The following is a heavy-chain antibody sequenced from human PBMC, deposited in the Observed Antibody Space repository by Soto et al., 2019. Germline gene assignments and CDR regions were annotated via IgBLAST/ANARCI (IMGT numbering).Heavy chain of an antibody. CDR2: IYYSGST. J-gene: IGHJ4*02. Sequence: WTWIRQHPGKGLEWIGYIYYSGSTYYNPSLKSRVTISVDTSKNQFSLKLSSVTAADTAVYYCARVLSVTLFDNWGQGTLVNVSS. V-gene: IGHV4-31*02. D-gene: IGHD4-17*01. CDR3: ARVLSVTLFDN.